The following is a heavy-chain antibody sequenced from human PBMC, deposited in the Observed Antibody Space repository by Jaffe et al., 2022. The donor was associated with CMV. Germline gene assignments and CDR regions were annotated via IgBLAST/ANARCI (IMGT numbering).Heavy chain of an antibody. J-gene: IGHJ6*02. V-gene: IGHV3-53*01. CDR3: AREIAVAGRYYYGVDV. CDR1: GFPVSGNY. CDR2: IYGGDNT. D-gene: IGHD6-19*01. Sequence: EVQLVESGGGLIQPGGSLRLSCAASGFPVSGNYMSWVRQAPGKGLEWVSMIYGGDNTYYEDSVKGRFTIFRDNFKNTVYLQMNSLRVEDTAVYYCAREIAVAGRYYYGVDVWGQGTTVTVSS.